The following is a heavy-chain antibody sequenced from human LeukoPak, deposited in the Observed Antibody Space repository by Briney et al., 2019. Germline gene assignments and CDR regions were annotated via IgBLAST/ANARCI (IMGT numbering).Heavy chain of an antibody. V-gene: IGHV3-21*01. CDR1: GFTFSSYS. Sequence: GGSLRLSCAASGFTFSSYSMNWVRQAPGKGLEWVSSISSSSSYIYCADSVKGRFTISRDNAKNSLYLQMNSLRAEDTAVYYCARDFEGSSLDYWGQGTLVTVS. J-gene: IGHJ4*02. D-gene: IGHD1-26*01. CDR2: ISSSSSYI. CDR3: ARDFEGSSLDY.